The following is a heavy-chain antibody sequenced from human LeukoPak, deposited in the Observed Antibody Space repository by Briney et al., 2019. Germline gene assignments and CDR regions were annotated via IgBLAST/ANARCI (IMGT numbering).Heavy chain of an antibody. V-gene: IGHV3-74*01. Sequence: GGSLRLSCAASGFTFSDYWMHWVRQAPGKGLVWVSRISSDGSGVTYADSVKGRFTISRDNAKNTLYLQMNSLRAEDTAVYYCTRGNSAWYYFDYWGQGTLVTVSS. J-gene: IGHJ4*02. CDR1: GFTFSDYW. CDR3: TRGNSAWYYFDY. D-gene: IGHD6-19*01. CDR2: ISSDGSGV.